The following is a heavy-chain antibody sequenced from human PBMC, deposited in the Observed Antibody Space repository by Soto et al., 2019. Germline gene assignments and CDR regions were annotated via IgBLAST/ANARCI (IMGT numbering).Heavy chain of an antibody. J-gene: IGHJ5*02. CDR3: ARADSSGYPIGFDP. V-gene: IGHV4-34*01. CDR1: GGSFSGYY. Sequence: PSETLSLTCAVYGGSFSGYYWSWIRQPPGKGLEWIGEINHSGSTNYNPSLKSRVTISVDTSKNQFSLKLSSVTAADTAVYYCARADSSGYPIGFDPWGQGTLVTVSS. CDR2: INHSGST. D-gene: IGHD3-22*01.